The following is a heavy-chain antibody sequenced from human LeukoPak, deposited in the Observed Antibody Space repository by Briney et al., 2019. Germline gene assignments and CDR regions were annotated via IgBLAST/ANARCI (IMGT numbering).Heavy chain of an antibody. V-gene: IGHV3-30*02. J-gene: IGHJ6*03. CDR3: VKVPGQSGTYWYYSHYMDV. Sequence: GGSLRLSCAASGFTFSNYGMHWVRQAPGKGLEWVAFIRYNGINKYYADSVRGRFTVSRDNSKNTLYLQMNSLRAEDTAVYYCVKVPGQSGTYWYYSHYMDVWGKGTTVTVSS. CDR1: GFTFSNYG. CDR2: IRYNGINK. D-gene: IGHD3-10*01.